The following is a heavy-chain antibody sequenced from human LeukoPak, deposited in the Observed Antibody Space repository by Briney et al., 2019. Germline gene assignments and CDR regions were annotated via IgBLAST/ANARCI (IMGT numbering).Heavy chain of an antibody. D-gene: IGHD5-18*01. CDR1: GFTFSTYG. CDR2: ISGSGGST. CDR3: AKRIQSAMAMGY. V-gene: IGHV3-23*01. J-gene: IGHJ4*02. Sequence: GGSLRLSCAASGFTFSTYGMSWVRQAPGKGLEWVSAISGSGGSTYYADSVKGRFTISRDNSKNTLYLQMNSLRAEDTAVYYCAKRIQSAMAMGYWGQGTLVTVSS.